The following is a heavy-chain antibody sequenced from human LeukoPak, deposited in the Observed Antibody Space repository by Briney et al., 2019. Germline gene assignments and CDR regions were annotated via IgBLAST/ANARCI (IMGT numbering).Heavy chain of an antibody. J-gene: IGHJ4*02. CDR3: ARDRNWGFDY. CDR1: GFTFSSYE. Sequence: GGSLRLSCAASGFTFSSYELNWVRQAPGKGLEWVSYISSSGSTINYADSVKGRFTISRDNAKNSLYLQMNSLRDEDTAVYYCARDRNWGFDYWGQGTLVTVSS. CDR2: ISSSGSTI. D-gene: IGHD7-27*01. V-gene: IGHV3-48*03.